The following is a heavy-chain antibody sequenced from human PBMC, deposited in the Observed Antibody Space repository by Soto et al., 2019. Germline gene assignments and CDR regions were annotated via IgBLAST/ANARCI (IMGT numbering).Heavy chain of an antibody. V-gene: IGHV1-8*01. Sequence: ASVKVSCKASGYTFTSYDINWVRQATGQGLEWMGWMNPNSGNTGYAKKIQGRVTMTRNTSISTAYMELSSLRSEDTAVYYCARERSSGWYVDYWGQGTLVTVSS. D-gene: IGHD6-19*01. J-gene: IGHJ4*02. CDR3: ARERSSGWYVDY. CDR2: MNPNSGNT. CDR1: GYTFTSYD.